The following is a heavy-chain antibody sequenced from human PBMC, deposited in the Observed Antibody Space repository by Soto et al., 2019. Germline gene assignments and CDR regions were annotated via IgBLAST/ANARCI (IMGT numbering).Heavy chain of an antibody. V-gene: IGHV4-39*01. D-gene: IGHD3-22*01. J-gene: IGHJ4*02. CDR3: ARHGSDYSDMSGYDYSPYDFDS. CDR2: IYYSGST. Sequence: QLQLQESGPGLVKPSETLSLTCTVSDGSISSSSYYWGWIRQPPGKGLEWIGSIYYSGSTYYNPSHQTRVTISVDTSKNQCSLKRTSVTAADTAVYYCARHGSDYSDMSGYDYSPYDFDSWGQGTRVTVSS. CDR1: DGSISSSSYY.